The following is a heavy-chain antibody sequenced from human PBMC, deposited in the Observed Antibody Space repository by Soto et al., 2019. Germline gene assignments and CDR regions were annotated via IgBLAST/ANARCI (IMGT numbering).Heavy chain of an antibody. CDR2: ISGSGGST. V-gene: IGHV3-23*01. J-gene: IGHJ6*03. D-gene: IGHD4-17*01. CDR3: AKGSGDYGSYYYYYMDV. Sequence: GGSLRLSCAASGFTFSSYAMSWVRQAPGKGLEWVSAISGSGGSTYYADSVKGRFTISRDNSKNTLYLQMNSLRAEDTAVYYCAKGSGDYGSYYYYYMDVWGKGTTVTVSS. CDR1: GFTFSSYA.